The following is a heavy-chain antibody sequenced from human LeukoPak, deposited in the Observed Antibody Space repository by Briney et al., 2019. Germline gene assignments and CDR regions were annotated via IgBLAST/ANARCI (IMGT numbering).Heavy chain of an antibody. CDR1: GYTFTGYF. Sequence: ASVKVSCKASGYTFTGYFMHWVRQAPGQGLEWMGWINPNSGGTNYAQKFQGRATMTRDTSISTAYMELSRLRSDDTAVYYCARDRGSVKTDAFDIWGQGTMVTVSS. CDR2: INPNSGGT. V-gene: IGHV1-2*02. CDR3: ARDRGSVKTDAFDI. J-gene: IGHJ3*02. D-gene: IGHD2-15*01.